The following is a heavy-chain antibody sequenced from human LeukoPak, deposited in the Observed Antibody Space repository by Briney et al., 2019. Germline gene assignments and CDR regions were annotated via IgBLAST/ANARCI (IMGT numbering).Heavy chain of an antibody. CDR2: ISGSGDST. J-gene: IGHJ6*03. Sequence: GGSLRLSCAASGFTFSSYGMSWVRQAPGKGLEWVSAISGSGDSTYYADSVKGRFTISRDNSKNTLYLQMNSLRAGDTAVYYCAKGSKLVVITRDHYMAVWGKGTTVTISS. CDR1: GFTFSSYG. D-gene: IGHD3-22*01. CDR3: AKGSKLVVITRDHYMAV. V-gene: IGHV3-23*01.